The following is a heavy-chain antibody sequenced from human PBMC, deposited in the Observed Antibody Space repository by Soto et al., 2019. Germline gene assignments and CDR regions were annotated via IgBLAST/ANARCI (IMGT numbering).Heavy chain of an antibody. CDR2: ISSSSSTI. Sequence: PGGSLRLSCAASGFTFSSHSMNWVRQAPGKGLEWVSYISSSSSTIYYADSVRGRFTISRDNAKNSLYLQMNSLRDEDTAVYYCARDQEFLRYFDPYDAFDIWGQGTMVTVSS. CDR1: GFTFSSHS. J-gene: IGHJ3*02. D-gene: IGHD3-9*01. CDR3: ARDQEFLRYFDPYDAFDI. V-gene: IGHV3-48*02.